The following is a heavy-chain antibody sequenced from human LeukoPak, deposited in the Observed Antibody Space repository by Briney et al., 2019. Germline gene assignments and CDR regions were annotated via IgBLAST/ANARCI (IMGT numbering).Heavy chain of an antibody. V-gene: IGHV3-30*04. CDR1: GFTFSSYL. D-gene: IGHD3-22*01. Sequence: GGSLRLSCAASGFTFSSYLMHWVRQAPGKGLERVAVVSYDGSNTYYADSVKGRFTISRDNSKNTVYLQMNSLRAEDTAVYYCARDLHYYDSSSYYSFGLDCWGQGTLVTVSS. J-gene: IGHJ4*02. CDR3: ARDLHYYDSSSYYSFGLDC. CDR2: VSYDGSNT.